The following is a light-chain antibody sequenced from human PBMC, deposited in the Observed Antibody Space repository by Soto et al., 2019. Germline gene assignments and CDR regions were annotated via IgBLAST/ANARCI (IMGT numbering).Light chain of an antibody. Sequence: DVQMTQSPSSLSASVGDRVTITCRASQSISSYLNWHQQKAGKAPKLLIHAASNLESGVPSRFSGRGSGTEFTLTISSLQPEDFATYYCQQSYGTWTFGQGTKVEIK. V-gene: IGKV1-39*01. J-gene: IGKJ1*01. CDR1: QSISSY. CDR2: AAS. CDR3: QQSYGTWT.